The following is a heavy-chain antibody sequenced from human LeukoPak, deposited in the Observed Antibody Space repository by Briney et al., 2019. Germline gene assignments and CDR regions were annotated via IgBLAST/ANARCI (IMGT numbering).Heavy chain of an antibody. CDR2: IKSKTDGGTT. CDR1: GFTFSNAW. J-gene: IGHJ4*02. CDR3: TTEYYYDSSGYIDY. Sequence: PGGSLRLSCSASGFTFSNAWMSWVRQAPGKGLEWVGRIKSKTDGGTTDYAAPVKGRFTISRDDSKNTLYLQMNSLKTEDTAVYYCTTEYYYDSSGYIDYWGQGTLVTVSS. D-gene: IGHD3-22*01. V-gene: IGHV3-15*01.